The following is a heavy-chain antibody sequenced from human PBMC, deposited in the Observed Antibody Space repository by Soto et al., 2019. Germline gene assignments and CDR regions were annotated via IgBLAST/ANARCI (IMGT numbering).Heavy chain of an antibody. V-gene: IGHV3-33*01. J-gene: IGHJ5*02. D-gene: IGHD2-15*01. Sequence: GGSLRLSCAASGFTFSSYGMHWVRQAPGKGLEWVAVIWYDGSNKYYADSVKGRFTISRDNSKNTLYLQMNSLRAEDTAVYYCARETVVVAAMDAGGWFDPWGQGTLVTVSS. CDR1: GFTFSSYG. CDR2: IWYDGSNK. CDR3: ARETVVVAAMDAGGWFDP.